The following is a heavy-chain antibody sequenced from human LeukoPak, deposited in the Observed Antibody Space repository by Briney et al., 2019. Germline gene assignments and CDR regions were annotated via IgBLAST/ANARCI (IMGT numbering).Heavy chain of an antibody. CDR3: ARGHVLSSGWRYYYHYGMDV. D-gene: IGHD6-19*01. CDR2: MNPNSGNT. CDR1: GFTFTSYD. Sequence: ASVNVSCKASGFTFTSYDFNWVRQATGQGLEWMGWMNPNSGNTGYAQKFQGRVTMTRDTSISTAYMELSSLRSEDTAVYYCARGHVLSSGWRYYYHYGMDVWGQGTTVTVSS. V-gene: IGHV1-8*01. J-gene: IGHJ6*02.